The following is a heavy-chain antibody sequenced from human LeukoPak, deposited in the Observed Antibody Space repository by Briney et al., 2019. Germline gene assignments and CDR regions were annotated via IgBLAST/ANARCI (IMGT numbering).Heavy chain of an antibody. V-gene: IGHV3-9*01. Sequence: GGSLRLSCAASGFTFDDCAMHWVRQAPGKGLGWVSGISWNSGSIGYADSVKGRFTISRDNAKNSLYLQMNSLRAEDTALYYCAKGRYSYGPNWFDPWGQGTLVTVSS. CDR1: GFTFDDCA. J-gene: IGHJ5*02. CDR2: ISWNSGSI. D-gene: IGHD5-18*01. CDR3: AKGRYSYGPNWFDP.